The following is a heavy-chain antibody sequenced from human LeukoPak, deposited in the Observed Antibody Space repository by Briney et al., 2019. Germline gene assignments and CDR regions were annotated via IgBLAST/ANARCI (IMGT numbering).Heavy chain of an antibody. CDR3: AKDQGSGSGYYSWGYFGY. V-gene: IGHV3-23*01. Sequence: GGSLRLSCAASGFTLSSYAMSWVRQAPGKGLEWVSGISGSGGSTVYADSMKGRFTISRDNSKNIVYLQMNSLRAEDTAVYYCAKDQGSGSGYYSWGYFGYWGQGTLVTVSS. CDR1: GFTLSSYA. D-gene: IGHD3-10*01. CDR2: ISGSGGST. J-gene: IGHJ4*02.